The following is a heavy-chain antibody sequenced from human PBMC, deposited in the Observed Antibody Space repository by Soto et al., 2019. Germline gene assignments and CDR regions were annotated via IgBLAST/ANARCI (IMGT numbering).Heavy chain of an antibody. CDR1: GFTFSSSW. CDR3: ARGPTGWYGYDY. J-gene: IGHJ4*02. Sequence: EVQLVESGGGLVQPGGSLTLSCEASGFTFSSSWMHWVRQAPGKGLVWVSRINSDESRTNYADSVKGRFTISRDNAKNTLYLQMNSLSAEDTALYYCARGPTGWYGYDYWGQGTLVTVSS. V-gene: IGHV3-74*01. CDR2: INSDESRT. D-gene: IGHD6-19*01.